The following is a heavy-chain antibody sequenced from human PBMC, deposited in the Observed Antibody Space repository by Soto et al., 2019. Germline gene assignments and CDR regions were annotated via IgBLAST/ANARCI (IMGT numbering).Heavy chain of an antibody. V-gene: IGHV3-23*01. CDR3: AKEDPLPNNNGVPGGSRFDY. J-gene: IGHJ4*02. D-gene: IGHD1-1*01. Sequence: PGRSIGVACAASVFSLRSSAVGWVRQSPGKGLESVAAVGGSGCSTYYADYVQGRLTISRDKSKNTLYLQINSLRAEDTAVYYCAKEDPLPNNNGVPGGSRFDYWGQGTLVTVSS. CDR1: VFSLRSSA. CDR2: VGGSGCST.